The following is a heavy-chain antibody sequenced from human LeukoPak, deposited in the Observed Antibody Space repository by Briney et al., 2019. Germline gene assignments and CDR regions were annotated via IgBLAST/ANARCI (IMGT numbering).Heavy chain of an antibody. CDR2: ISTDGSSR. J-gene: IGHJ6*02. V-gene: IGHV3-74*01. D-gene: IGHD2/OR15-2a*01. CDR3: ASYLTSIPSGMDV. CDR1: GFTFSSYW. Sequence: PGGSLRLSCAASGFTFSSYWMHWLRQEPRKGLVWVSRISTDGSSRGYADSVKGRFTISRDNGKNTLYLQMNSLRAEDTAVYYCASYLTSIPSGMDVWGQGATATVSS.